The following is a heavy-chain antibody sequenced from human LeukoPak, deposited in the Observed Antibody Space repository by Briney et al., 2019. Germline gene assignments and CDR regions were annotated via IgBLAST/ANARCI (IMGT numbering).Heavy chain of an antibody. D-gene: IGHD5-18*01. Sequence: SETLSLTCTVSGGSISSSSYYWGWIRQPPGKGLEWIGSIYYSGSTYYSPSLKSRVTISVYTSKNQFSLKLNSVTAADTAVYYCARAARGYSYGPIHPRMDVWGQGTTVTVSS. CDR1: GGSISSSSYY. V-gene: IGHV4-39*01. CDR2: IYYSGST. J-gene: IGHJ6*02. CDR3: ARAARGYSYGPIHPRMDV.